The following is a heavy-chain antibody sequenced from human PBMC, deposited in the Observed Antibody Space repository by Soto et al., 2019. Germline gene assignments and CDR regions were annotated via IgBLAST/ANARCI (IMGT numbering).Heavy chain of an antibody. CDR3: AKDQDYDFWSGYAKDYYYYYMDV. CDR1: SDSISSGGYY. D-gene: IGHD3-3*01. Sequence: PSETLYLTCAVYSDSISSGGYYWSWIRSHPGMGLEWIGYNYYSGSTYYNPSLESRVTISVDTSKNQVSLNLRSVTAEDTAVYYCAKDQDYDFWSGYAKDYYYYYMDVWGKGTTVTVSS. J-gene: IGHJ6*03. CDR2: NYYSGST. V-gene: IGHV4-31*11.